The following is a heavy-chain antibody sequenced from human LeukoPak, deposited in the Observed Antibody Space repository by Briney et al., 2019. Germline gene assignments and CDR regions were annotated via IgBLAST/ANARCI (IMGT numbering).Heavy chain of an antibody. J-gene: IGHJ4*02. Sequence: PGGSLRLSCAASGFTLSTYAMSWVRQAPGKGLECVSTISGSGSSTYYADSVKGRFTISRDSSKNTLYLQMNSLRAEDTAVYYCAKGREAYSGSYTPFDCWGQGTLVTVSS. V-gene: IGHV3-23*01. D-gene: IGHD1-26*01. CDR3: AKGREAYSGSYTPFDC. CDR2: ISGSGSST. CDR1: GFTLSTYA.